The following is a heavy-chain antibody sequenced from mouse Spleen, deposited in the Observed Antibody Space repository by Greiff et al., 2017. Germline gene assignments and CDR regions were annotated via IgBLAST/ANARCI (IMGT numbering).Heavy chain of an antibody. V-gene: IGHV1-69*01. CDR3: AREKGYGNYLDY. J-gene: IGHJ2*01. Sequence: VQLQQPGAELVMPGASVKLSCKASGYTFTSYWMHWVKQRPGQGLEWIGEIDPSDSYTNYNQKFKGKATLTVDTSSSTAYMQLSSLTSEDSAVYYCAREKGYGNYLDYWGQGTTLTVSS. CDR1: GYTFTSYW. D-gene: IGHD2-1*01. CDR2: IDPSDSYT.